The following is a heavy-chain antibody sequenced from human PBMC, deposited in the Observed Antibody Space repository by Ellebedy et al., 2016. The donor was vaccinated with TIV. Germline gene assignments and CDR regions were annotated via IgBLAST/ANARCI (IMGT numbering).Heavy chain of an antibody. Sequence: SEALSLTXTVSGGSISSYYWSWIRQPPGKGLEWIGYIYYSGSTNYNPSLKSRVTISVDTSKNQFSLKLSSVTAADTAVYYCARDGDDYGDYVLDYWGQGTLVTVSS. D-gene: IGHD4-17*01. V-gene: IGHV4-59*01. CDR2: IYYSGST. J-gene: IGHJ4*02. CDR3: ARDGDDYGDYVLDY. CDR1: GGSISSYY.